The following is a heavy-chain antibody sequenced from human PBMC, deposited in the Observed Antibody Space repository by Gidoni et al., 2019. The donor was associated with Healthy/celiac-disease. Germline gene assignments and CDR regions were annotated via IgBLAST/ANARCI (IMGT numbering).Heavy chain of an antibody. CDR2: IYYSGST. J-gene: IGHJ4*02. CDR1: GGSISSYY. V-gene: IGHV4-59*08. D-gene: IGHD4-17*01. Sequence: QVQLQASGSGLVKPSETLSLTCTVSGGSISSYYWSWIRQPPGKGLEWMGYIYYSGSTNFNPSLKSRVTISVDTSKNQFSLKLSSVTAADTAVYYCARFQGDYAMEIDPVFDYWGQGTLVTVSS. CDR3: ARFQGDYAMEIDPVFDY.